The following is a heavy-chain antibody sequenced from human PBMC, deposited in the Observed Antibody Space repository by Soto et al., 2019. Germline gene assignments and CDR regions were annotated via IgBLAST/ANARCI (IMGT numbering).Heavy chain of an antibody. CDR1: GGTFSSFC. CDR2: IIPGFGRT. J-gene: IGHJ1*01. D-gene: IGHD5-12*01. V-gene: IGHV1-69*05. Sequence: SVKVSCKASGGTFSSFCISRGRQAPRQGLESMGGIIPGFGRTNYAKSFRTRLTKTRNEYTKKSYMEFIDRPSEDSAGYYYGSKACGFDFCGQGTQVTVSS. CDR3: GSKACGFDF.